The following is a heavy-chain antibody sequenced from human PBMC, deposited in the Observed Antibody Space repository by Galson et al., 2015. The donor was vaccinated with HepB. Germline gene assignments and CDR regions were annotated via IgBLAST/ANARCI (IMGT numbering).Heavy chain of an antibody. CDR1: GYSFTSYW. V-gene: IGHV5-51*01. CDR3: ARGGTMVRGVIPWFDP. CDR2: IYPGDSDT. D-gene: IGHD3-10*01. J-gene: IGHJ5*02. Sequence: QSGAEVKKPGESLKISGKGSGYSFTSYWIGWVRQMPGKGLEWMGIIYPGDSDTRYSPSFQGQVTISADKSISTAYLQWSSLKASDTAMYYCARGGTMVRGVIPWFDPWGQGTLVTVSS.